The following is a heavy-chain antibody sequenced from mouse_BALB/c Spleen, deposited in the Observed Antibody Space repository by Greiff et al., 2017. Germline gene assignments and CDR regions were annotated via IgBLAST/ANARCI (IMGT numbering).Heavy chain of an antibody. CDR3: AKEELGYDGDY. J-gene: IGHJ2*01. CDR2: IDTSDSYT. Sequence: VQLQQSGAELVMPGASVKMSCKASGYTFTDYWMHWVKQRPGQGLEWIGAIDTSDSYTSYNQKFKGKATLTVDESSSTAYMQLSSLTSEDSAVFYCAKEELGYDGDYWGQGTTLTVSS. CDR1: GYTFTDYW. D-gene: IGHD2-14*01. V-gene: IGHV1-69*01.